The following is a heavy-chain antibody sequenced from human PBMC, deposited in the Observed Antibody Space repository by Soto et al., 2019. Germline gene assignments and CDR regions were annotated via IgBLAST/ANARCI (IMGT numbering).Heavy chain of an antibody. Sequence: PGGSLRLSCAVSGFTFSVSAIHWVRQASGKGLEWVGRIRSKADNYATAYGASVKGRFSISRDDSKNTAYLQMSSLNTEGTAVYYCARLAGWEYYDGKDVWGQGTTVTVSS. D-gene: IGHD1-26*01. V-gene: IGHV3-73*01. CDR1: GFTFSVSA. CDR2: IRSKADNYAT. J-gene: IGHJ6*02. CDR3: ARLAGWEYYDGKDV.